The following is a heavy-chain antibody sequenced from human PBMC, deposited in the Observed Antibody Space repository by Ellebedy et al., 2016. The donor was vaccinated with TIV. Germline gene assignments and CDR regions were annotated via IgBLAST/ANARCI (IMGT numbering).Heavy chain of an antibody. CDR3: ARDAGQWLVVYYFDY. J-gene: IGHJ4*02. CDR2: INPNSGAT. CDR1: GYSFAGYY. D-gene: IGHD6-19*01. V-gene: IGHV1-2*02. Sequence: ASVKVSCKASGYSFAGYYMHWVRQAPGQGLEWMGWINPNSGATHHAQNFQGRVTMTRDTSISTAYMELSRLTSDDTAVYYCARDAGQWLVVYYFDYWGQGTLVTVSS.